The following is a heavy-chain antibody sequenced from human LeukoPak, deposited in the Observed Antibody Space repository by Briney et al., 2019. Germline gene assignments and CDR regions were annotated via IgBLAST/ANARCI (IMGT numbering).Heavy chain of an antibody. CDR3: ARAQETYSSGWYGYAFDI. Sequence: ASVKVSCKASGNTFTNNGISWVRQAPGQGLEWMGWISAYNGNTNYAQKFQGRVTMTADESTSTAYMELSSLRSEDTALYYCARAQETYSSGWYGYAFDIWGQGTVVTVSS. J-gene: IGHJ3*02. CDR1: GNTFTNNG. V-gene: IGHV1-18*01. D-gene: IGHD6-19*01. CDR2: ISAYNGNT.